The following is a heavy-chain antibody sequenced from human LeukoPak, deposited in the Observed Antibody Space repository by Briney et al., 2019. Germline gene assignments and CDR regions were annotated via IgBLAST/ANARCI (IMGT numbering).Heavy chain of an antibody. Sequence: PSETLSLTCTDSGGSISSSSYYWGWIRQPPGKGLEWIGSIYYSGSTYYTPSLQSRVTVSVDTSKNQFSLKLSSVTAADTAVYYCARYSSGSGWFDPWGQGTLVTVSS. J-gene: IGHJ5*02. V-gene: IGHV4-39*01. CDR1: GGSISSSSYY. CDR3: ARYSSGSGWFDP. CDR2: IYYSGST. D-gene: IGHD6-25*01.